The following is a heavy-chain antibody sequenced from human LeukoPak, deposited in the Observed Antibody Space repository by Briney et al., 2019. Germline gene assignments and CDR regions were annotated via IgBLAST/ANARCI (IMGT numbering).Heavy chain of an antibody. CDR3: AKDETNDCSSTSCYRGVAFDI. CDR1: GFTFSSYA. D-gene: IGHD2-2*01. CDR2: ISGSGGST. Sequence: GGSLRLSCAASGFTFSSYAMSWVRQAPGKGLEWVSAISGSGGSTYYADSVKGRFTISRDNSKNTLYLQMNSLRAEDTAVYYCAKDETNDCSSTSCYRGVAFDIWGQGTMVTVSS. V-gene: IGHV3-23*01. J-gene: IGHJ3*02.